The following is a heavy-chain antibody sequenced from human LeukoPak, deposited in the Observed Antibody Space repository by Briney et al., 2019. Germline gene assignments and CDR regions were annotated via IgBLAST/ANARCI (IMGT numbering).Heavy chain of an antibody. CDR2: ISYDGSNK. CDR1: GFTFSSYA. J-gene: IGHJ4*02. D-gene: IGHD2-15*01. CDR3: ARDSGPGDY. V-gene: IGHV3-30-3*01. Sequence: PGRSLRLSCAASGFTFSSYAMHWVRQAPGKGLEWVAVISYDGSNKYYADSVKGRFTIPRDNSKNTLYLQMNSLRAEDTAVYYCARDSGPGDYWGQGTLVTVSS.